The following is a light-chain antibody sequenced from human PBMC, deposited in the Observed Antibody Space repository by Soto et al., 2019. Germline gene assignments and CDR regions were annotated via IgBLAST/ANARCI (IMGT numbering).Light chain of an antibody. J-gene: IGKJ1*01. Sequence: EIVMTQSPATLSVSPGERATLSCRASQSVSSNLAWYQQKPGQAPRLLIYGASSRATGIPDRFSGSGSGTDFTLTISGLQSEDFAVYYCQQYNNWPPWTFGQGTKVDI. CDR2: GAS. CDR3: QQYNNWPPWT. V-gene: IGKV3D-15*01. CDR1: QSVSSN.